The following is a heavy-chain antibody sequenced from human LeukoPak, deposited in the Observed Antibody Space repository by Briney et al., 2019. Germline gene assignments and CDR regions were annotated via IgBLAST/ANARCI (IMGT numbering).Heavy chain of an antibody. CDR2: MYYSGSI. Sequence: SETLSLTCTVSGGSISTYYWSWIRQPPGKALEWIGYMYYSGSINYNPSLKSRVTISVDTSKNQFSLKLSSVTAADTAVYYCARRGIYGSGIDYWGQGTLVTVSS. V-gene: IGHV4-59*08. CDR1: GGSISTYY. CDR3: ARRGIYGSGIDY. J-gene: IGHJ4*02. D-gene: IGHD6-25*01.